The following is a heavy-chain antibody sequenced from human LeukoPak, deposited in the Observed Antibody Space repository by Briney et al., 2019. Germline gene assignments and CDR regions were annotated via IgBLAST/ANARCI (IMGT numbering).Heavy chain of an antibody. CDR3: ARNFDMKGFDP. Sequence: ASVKVSCKASGYTFTCYYMNWVRQAPGQGLEWMGWINSDSGFTKYAQKFQGRVTMTMDTSITTVYMDLTTLTSDDTAVYYCARNFDMKGFDPWGQGTLVTVSS. J-gene: IGHJ5*02. D-gene: IGHD3-9*01. CDR1: GYTFTCYY. V-gene: IGHV1-2*02. CDR2: INSDSGFT.